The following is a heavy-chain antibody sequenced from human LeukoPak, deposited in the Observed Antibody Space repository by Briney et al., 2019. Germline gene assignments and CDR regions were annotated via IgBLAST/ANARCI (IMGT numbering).Heavy chain of an antibody. Sequence: ASVKVSCKASGYTFTSYYMHWVRQATGQGLEWMGWMNPNSGNTGYAQKFQGRVTMTRNTSISTAYMELSSLRSEDTAVYYCARPYSYGYNWFDPWGQGTLVTVSS. CDR3: ARPYSYGYNWFDP. J-gene: IGHJ5*02. CDR1: GYTFTSYY. V-gene: IGHV1-8*02. D-gene: IGHD5-18*01. CDR2: MNPNSGNT.